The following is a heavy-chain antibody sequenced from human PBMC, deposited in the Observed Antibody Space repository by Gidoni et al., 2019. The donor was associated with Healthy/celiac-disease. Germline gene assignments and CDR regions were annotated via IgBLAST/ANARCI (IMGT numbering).Heavy chain of an antibody. Sequence: QVQLQESAPGLVKPSETLSLPCTVSGGSISSYHWSWIRQPPGKGLEWIGYIYYSGSTNYNPSLKSRVTISVDTSKNQFSLKLSSVTAADTAVYYCARQSSPRGYFDLWGRGTLVTVSS. V-gene: IGHV4-59*08. J-gene: IGHJ2*01. CDR1: GGSISSYH. CDR2: IYYSGST. CDR3: ARQSSPRGYFDL.